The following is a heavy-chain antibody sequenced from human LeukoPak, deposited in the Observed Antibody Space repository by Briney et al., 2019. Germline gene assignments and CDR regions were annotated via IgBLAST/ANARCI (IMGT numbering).Heavy chain of an antibody. J-gene: IGHJ4*02. CDR2: IYYSGST. Sequence: SETLSLTCTVSGGSISSYYWGWIRQPPGKGLEWIGSIYYSGSTYYNPSLKSRVTISVDTSKNQFSLKLSSVTAADTAVYYCARRWTGTGYRYFDYWGQGTLVTVSS. CDR3: ARRWTGTGYRYFDY. V-gene: IGHV4-39*01. CDR1: GGSISSYY. D-gene: IGHD3/OR15-3a*01.